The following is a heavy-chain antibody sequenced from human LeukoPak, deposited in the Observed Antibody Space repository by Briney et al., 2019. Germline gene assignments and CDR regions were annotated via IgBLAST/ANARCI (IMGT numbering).Heavy chain of an antibody. CDR2: VYHTGTS. CDR1: GASINVYY. CDR3: TRVVNGGHFDY. D-gene: IGHD2-8*01. J-gene: IGHJ4*02. V-gene: IGHV4-59*01. Sequence: SETLSLTCSVAGASINVYYWTWIRQPPGKGLEWIGYVYHTGTSGYHPSLKSRVAMSLDTSRNQVSLKLSSVTAADTAVYFCTRVVNGGHFDYWGQGTLVTVSS.